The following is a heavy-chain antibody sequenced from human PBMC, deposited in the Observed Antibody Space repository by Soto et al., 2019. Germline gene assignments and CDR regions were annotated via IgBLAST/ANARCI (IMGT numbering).Heavy chain of an antibody. J-gene: IGHJ4*02. V-gene: IGHV3-30*03. D-gene: IGHD3-3*01. Sequence: QVQLVESGGGVVQPGGSLRLSCAASGFTFSSYGMHWVRQAPGKGLEWVAVISYDGNNRYYGDSVKGRFTISRDNSKNTVYLQMNSLRGEDTAVYYCASTWSGYYYFDSWGQGTLVTVSS. CDR2: ISYDGNNR. CDR3: ASTWSGYYYFDS. CDR1: GFTFSSYG.